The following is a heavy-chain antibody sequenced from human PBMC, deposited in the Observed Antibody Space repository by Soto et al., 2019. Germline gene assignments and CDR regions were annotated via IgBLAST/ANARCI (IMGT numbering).Heavy chain of an antibody. CDR1: GFIFSTYT. V-gene: IGHV3-23*05. CDR2: ISQPGRET. J-gene: IGHJ6*02. Sequence: GSLRLSCAASGFIFSTYTMNWVRQVPGKGLEWVSGISQPGRETWYADSVKGRFTISRDNSKNFLFLQMNSLRAEDTAVYYCAKAMYYDFWSGYYPQEPTSYGMDVWGQGTTVIVSS. D-gene: IGHD3-3*01. CDR3: AKAMYYDFWSGYYPQEPTSYGMDV.